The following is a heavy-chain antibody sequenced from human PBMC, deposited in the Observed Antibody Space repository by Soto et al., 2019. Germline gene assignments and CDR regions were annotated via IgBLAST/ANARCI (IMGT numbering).Heavy chain of an antibody. D-gene: IGHD6-13*01. Sequence: SVKVSCKASGGTFSSYRFNWVRQARGQGLEWLGGIVPIYRTADYAQKFQGRVTITADESTRTVYMELSSLKSQDTALYYCAPDSGAKLSSSWGQGTLVTVSS. CDR3: APDSGAKLSSS. CDR1: GGTFSSYR. V-gene: IGHV1-69*13. CDR2: IVPIYRTA. J-gene: IGHJ4*02.